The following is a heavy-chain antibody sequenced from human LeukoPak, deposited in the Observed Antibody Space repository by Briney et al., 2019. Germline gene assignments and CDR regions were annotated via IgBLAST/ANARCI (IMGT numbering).Heavy chain of an antibody. D-gene: IGHD5-12*01. CDR2: INQDGSEE. J-gene: IGHJ4*02. CDR3: VRDGGVSGYDLLDY. CDR1: GFTFSHYW. Sequence: GGSLRLSCAASGFTFSHYWMTWVRQAPGKGLEWVAQINQDGSEEYLDSVKARFTISRGNAKNSVFLQMNSLRAEDTAVYYCVRDGGVSGYDLLDYWGQGTLVTVSS. V-gene: IGHV3-7*01.